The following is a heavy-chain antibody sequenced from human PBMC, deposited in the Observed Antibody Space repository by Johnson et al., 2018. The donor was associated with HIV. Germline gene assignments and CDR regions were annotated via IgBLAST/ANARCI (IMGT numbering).Heavy chain of an antibody. CDR2: ISWNSGSI. V-gene: IGHV3-9*01. CDR1: GFTFDDYA. J-gene: IGHJ3*02. Sequence: VQLVESGGGFVQPGGSLRLSCAASGFTFDDYAMHWVRHAPGKGLEWVSGISWNSGSIGYADSVKGRFTISRDNAKNSLYLQMNSLRAEDTAVYYCARVLGPYAVDICGQGTMVTVSS. CDR3: ARVLGPYAVDI.